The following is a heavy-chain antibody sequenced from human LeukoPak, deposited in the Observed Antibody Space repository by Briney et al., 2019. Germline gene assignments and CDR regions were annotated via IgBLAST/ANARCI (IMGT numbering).Heavy chain of an antibody. J-gene: IGHJ4*02. D-gene: IGHD3-22*01. CDR1: GFTLSSQA. CDR3: AKYIRRYDYDTSGLDY. V-gene: IGHV3-30*02. CDR2: IWYDGSNQ. Sequence: GGSLRLSCVASGFTLSSQAMHWIRQAPGKGLEWVAIIWYDGSNQYYADSVKGRFSIFRDNSKNTLYLQLNSLRPEDAAIYYCAKYIRRYDYDTSGLDYWGQGTLVTVSS.